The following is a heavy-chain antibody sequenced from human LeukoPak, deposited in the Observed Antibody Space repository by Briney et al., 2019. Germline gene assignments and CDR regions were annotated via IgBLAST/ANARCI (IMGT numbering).Heavy chain of an antibody. D-gene: IGHD3-16*02. J-gene: IGHJ4*02. Sequence: PSETLSLTCTVSGGSISSYYWSWIRQPPGKGLEWIGYIYYSGSTNYNPSLKSRVTISVDTSKNQFSLKLSSVTAADTAVYYCARLRRYYDYVWGSYRFPYFDYWGQGTLVTVSS. CDR2: IYYSGST. CDR1: GGSISSYY. V-gene: IGHV4-59*12. CDR3: ARLRRYYDYVWGSYRFPYFDY.